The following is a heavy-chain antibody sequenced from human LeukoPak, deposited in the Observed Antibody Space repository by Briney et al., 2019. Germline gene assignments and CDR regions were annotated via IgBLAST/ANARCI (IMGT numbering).Heavy chain of an antibody. CDR2: INSGGSVT. J-gene: IGHJ3*02. V-gene: IGHV3-48*02. CDR1: GFTVSSIH. Sequence: GGSLRLSCAASGFTVSSIHMVWVRQAPGKGLEWVAIINSGGSVTYYADSVRGRFTISRDNAKNSLYLQMNSLRDEDTAVYYCVRDNDDYKDDDFVYAFDIWGQGTMVTVSS. CDR3: VRDNDDYKDDDFVYAFDI. D-gene: IGHD4-17*01.